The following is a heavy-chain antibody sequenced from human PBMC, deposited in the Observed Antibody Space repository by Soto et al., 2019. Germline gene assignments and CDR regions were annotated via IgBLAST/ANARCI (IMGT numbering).Heavy chain of an antibody. CDR3: ARDYYDFWSGYYLFDY. CDR1: GYTFTSYG. D-gene: IGHD3-3*01. CDR2: ISAYNGNT. V-gene: IGHV1-18*01. J-gene: IGHJ4*02. Sequence: GASVKVSCKASGYTFTSYGISWVRQAPGQGLEWMGWISAYNGNTNYAQKLQGRVTMTTDTSTSTAYMELRSLRSDDTAVYYCARDYYDFWSGYYLFDYWGQGTMVTVYS.